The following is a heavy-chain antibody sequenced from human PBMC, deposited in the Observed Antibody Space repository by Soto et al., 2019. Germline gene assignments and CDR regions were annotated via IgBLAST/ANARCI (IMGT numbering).Heavy chain of an antibody. D-gene: IGHD1-26*01. V-gene: IGHV1-3*01. CDR1: GYIFTSYA. J-gene: IGHJ4*02. CDR3: ARLVEWELPDYFDY. Sequence: ASVKVSCKASGYIFTSYAMHWVRQAPGQRLEWMGWINAGNGNTKYSQKFQGRVTITRDTSASTAYMELSSLRSEDTAVYYCARLVEWELPDYFDYWGQGTLVTVSS. CDR2: INAGNGNT.